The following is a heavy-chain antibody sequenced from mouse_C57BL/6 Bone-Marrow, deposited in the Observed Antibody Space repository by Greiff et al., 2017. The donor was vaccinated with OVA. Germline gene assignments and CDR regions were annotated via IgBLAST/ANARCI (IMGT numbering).Heavy chain of an antibody. D-gene: IGHD1-1*01. V-gene: IGHV5-6*02. Sequence: DVKLVESGGDLVKPGGSLKLSCAASGFTFSSYGMSWVRQTPDKRLEWVATISSGGSYTYYPDSVKGRFTISRDNAKNTLYLQMSSLKSEDTAMYYCARPFTTVVAHYWYFDVWGTGTTVTVSS. CDR2: ISSGGSYT. J-gene: IGHJ1*03. CDR3: ARPFTTVVAHYWYFDV. CDR1: GFTFSSYG.